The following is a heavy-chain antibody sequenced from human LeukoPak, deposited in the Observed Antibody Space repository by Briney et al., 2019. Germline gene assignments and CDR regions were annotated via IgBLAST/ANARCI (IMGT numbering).Heavy chain of an antibody. D-gene: IGHD3-22*01. Sequence: ASVKVSCKASGGTFSSYAISWVRQAPGQGLEWMGGIIPIFGTANYAQKFQGRVTITADKSTSTAYMELSSLRAEDTAVYYCAKDQSDYYDSSGYYWFDYWGQGTLVTVSS. CDR3: AKDQSDYYDSSGYYWFDY. V-gene: IGHV1-69*06. J-gene: IGHJ4*02. CDR1: GGTFSSYA. CDR2: IIPIFGTA.